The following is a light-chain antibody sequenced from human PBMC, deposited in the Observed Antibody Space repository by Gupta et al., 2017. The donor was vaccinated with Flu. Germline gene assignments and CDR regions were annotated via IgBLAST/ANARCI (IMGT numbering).Light chain of an antibody. CDR3: SSYTSTNTYV. CDR1: SSGNGSYNG. J-gene: IGLJ1*01. Sequence: SFNTSCTGTSSGNGSYNGVSGYHQPAGTAPKLMIYKVNNRASGGPNRLSGSKSGNTASLTXSXIQAEDXADYYCSSYTSTNTYVFGTGTRVTVL. V-gene: IGLV2-18*02. CDR2: KVN.